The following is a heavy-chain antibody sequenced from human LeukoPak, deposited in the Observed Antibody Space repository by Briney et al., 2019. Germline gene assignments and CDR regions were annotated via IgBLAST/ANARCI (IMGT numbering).Heavy chain of an antibody. CDR1: GGSISSSSYY. CDR3: ARGVLAVAGNYYYYMDV. V-gene: IGHV4-39*07. J-gene: IGHJ6*03. D-gene: IGHD6-19*01. Sequence: SETLSLTCTVSGGSISSSSYYWGWIRQPPGKGLEWTGSIYYSGSTYYNPSLKSRVTISVDTSKNQFSLKLSSVTAADTAVYYCARGVLAVAGNYYYYMDVWGKGTTVTVSS. CDR2: IYYSGST.